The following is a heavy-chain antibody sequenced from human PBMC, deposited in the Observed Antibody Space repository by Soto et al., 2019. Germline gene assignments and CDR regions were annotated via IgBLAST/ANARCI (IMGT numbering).Heavy chain of an antibody. J-gene: IGHJ6*02. CDR2: IIPIFGTA. V-gene: IGHV1-69*13. CDR1: GGTFSSYA. CDR3: AKGLGYNWNLLSYYGMDV. D-gene: IGHD1-7*01. Sequence: SVKVSCKASGGTFSSYAISWVRQAPGQGLEWMGGIIPIFGTANYAQKFQGRVTITADESTSTAYMELSSLRSEDTAVYYCAKGLGYNWNLLSYYGMDVWGQGTTVTVSS.